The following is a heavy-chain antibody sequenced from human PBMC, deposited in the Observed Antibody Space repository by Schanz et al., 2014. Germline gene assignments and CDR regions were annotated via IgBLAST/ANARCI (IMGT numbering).Heavy chain of an antibody. V-gene: IGHV1-69*08. J-gene: IGHJ6*02. CDR1: GDTFSKYN. CDR3: ARDREGMAV. CDR2: IIPILGIA. Sequence: QVQLVQSGPEVKKPGSSVKVSCQAFGDTFSKYNIMWVRQVPGQGLEWLGRIIPILGIANYAQKFQGRVTIAADKTTFTAYMDVSSLRSEDTAVYSCARDREGMAVWGQGTTVTVSS.